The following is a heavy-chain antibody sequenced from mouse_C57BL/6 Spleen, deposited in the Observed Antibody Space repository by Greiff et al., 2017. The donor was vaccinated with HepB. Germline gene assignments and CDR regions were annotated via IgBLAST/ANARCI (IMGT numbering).Heavy chain of an antibody. V-gene: IGHV1-50*01. CDR2: IDPSDSYT. CDR3: ARGLRRRMDY. CDR1: GYTFTSYW. D-gene: IGHD2-4*01. J-gene: IGHJ4*01. Sequence: QVQLKESGAELVKPGASVKLSCKASGYTFTSYWMQWVKQRPGQGLEWIGEIDPSDSYTNYNQKFKGKATLTVDTSSSTAYMQLSSLTSEDSAVYYCARGLRRRMDYWGQGTSVTVSS.